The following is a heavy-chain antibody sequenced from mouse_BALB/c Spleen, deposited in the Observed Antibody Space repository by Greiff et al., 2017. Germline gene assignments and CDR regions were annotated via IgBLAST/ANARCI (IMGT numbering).Heavy chain of an antibody. J-gene: IGHJ2*01. Sequence: EAQVVESGGGLVQPGGSLRLSCATSGFTFTDYYMSWVCQPPGKALEWLGFIRNKANGYTTEYSASVKGRFTISRDNSQSILYLQMNTLRAEDSATYYCARDIGYFDYWGQGTTLTVSS. CDR1: GFTFTDYY. CDR2: IRNKANGYTT. V-gene: IGHV7-3*02. CDR3: ARDIGYFDY.